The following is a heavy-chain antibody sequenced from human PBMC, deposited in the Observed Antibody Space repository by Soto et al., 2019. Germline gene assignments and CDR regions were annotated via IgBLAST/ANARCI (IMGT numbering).Heavy chain of an antibody. CDR3: ARGFQSSFGY. CDR2: IYSGGST. CDR1: GFTVSNSY. Sequence: LRLSCAASGFTVSNSYMSWVRQAPGKGLEWVSVIYSGGSTYYADSVKGRFTISRDSSKNTLYLQMNSLRAEDTAVYYCARGFQSSFGYWGQGTLVTVSS. J-gene: IGHJ4*02. V-gene: IGHV3-53*01. D-gene: IGHD2-21*01.